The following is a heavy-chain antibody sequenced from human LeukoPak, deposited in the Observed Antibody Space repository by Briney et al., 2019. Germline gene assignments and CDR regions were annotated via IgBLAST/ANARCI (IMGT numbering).Heavy chain of an antibody. V-gene: IGHV1-69*13. D-gene: IGHD3-22*01. CDR3: AREWGLESSGYYYAY. Sequence: GASVKVSCKAYGGTFSRFTISWVRQAPGQGFEWTGGITPIFGTANFAQKFQGRVSITADGSTSTAFMELSSLRSEDTAVYYCAREWGLESSGYYYAYWGQGTLVTVSS. CDR2: ITPIFGTA. J-gene: IGHJ4*02. CDR1: GGTFSRFT.